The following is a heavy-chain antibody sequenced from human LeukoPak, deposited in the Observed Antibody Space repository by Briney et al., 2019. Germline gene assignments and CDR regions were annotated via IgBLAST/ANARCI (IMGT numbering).Heavy chain of an antibody. J-gene: IGHJ4*02. CDR1: GGSISSSSYY. D-gene: IGHD1-26*01. CDR2: IYYSGST. V-gene: IGHV4-39*01. Sequence: SETLSLTCTVSGGSISSSSYYWGWIRQPPGKGLEWIGSIYYSGSTYYNPSLKSRVTISVDTSKNQFSLKLSSVTAADTAVYYCARGSGSYDYWGQGTLVTVSS. CDR3: ARGSGSYDY.